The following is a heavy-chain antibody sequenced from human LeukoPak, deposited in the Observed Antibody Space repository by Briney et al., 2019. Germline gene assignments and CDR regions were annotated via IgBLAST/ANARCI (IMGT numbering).Heavy chain of an antibody. CDR2: IYPGDSDT. J-gene: IGHJ4*02. CDR1: GYSFTENYW. CDR3: ARFMARIAAAGAFDY. D-gene: IGHD6-13*01. V-gene: IGHV5-51*01. Sequence: GESLKISCKGSGYSFTENYWFGWVRQMPGKGLELMGIIYPGDSDTRYSPSFQGQVTISADKSISTAYLQWSSLKASDTAMYYCARFMARIAAAGAFDYWGQGTLVTVSS.